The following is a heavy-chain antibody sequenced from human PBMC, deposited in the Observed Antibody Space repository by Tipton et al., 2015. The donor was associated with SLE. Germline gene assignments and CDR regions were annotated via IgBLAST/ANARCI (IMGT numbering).Heavy chain of an antibody. J-gene: IGHJ5*02. CDR3: ARSLGYCSSTSCYNWFDP. CDR1: GGSISSYY. Sequence: TLSLTCTVSGGSISSYYWSWIRQPPGKGLEWIASIYYSGSTNYNPSLKSRVTISVDTSKNQFSLKPSSVTAADTAVYYCARSLGYCSSTSCYNWFDPWGQGTLVTVSS. V-gene: IGHV4-59*01. D-gene: IGHD2-2*01. CDR2: IYYSGST.